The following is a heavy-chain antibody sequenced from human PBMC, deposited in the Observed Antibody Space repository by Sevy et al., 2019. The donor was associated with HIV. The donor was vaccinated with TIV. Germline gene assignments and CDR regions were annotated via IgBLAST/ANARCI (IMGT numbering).Heavy chain of an antibody. CDR3: ARLAAADYYYYYYMDV. Sequence: SGPTLVKPTQTLTLTCTFSGFSLSTSGVGVGWIRQPPGKALEWLALIYWNDDKRYSPSLKSRLTITQDTSKNQVVLTMTNMDPVDTATYYCARLAAADYYYYYYMDVWGKGTTVTVSS. D-gene: IGHD6-13*01. V-gene: IGHV2-5*01. J-gene: IGHJ6*03. CDR1: GFSLSTSGVG. CDR2: IYWNDDK.